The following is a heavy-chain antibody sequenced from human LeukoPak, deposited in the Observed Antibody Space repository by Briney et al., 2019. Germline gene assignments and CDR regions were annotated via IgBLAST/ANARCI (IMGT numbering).Heavy chain of an antibody. Sequence: GESLKISCKGSGYSFTSYWIGWVRQMPGKGLEWMGIIYPGDSDTRYSPSFQGQVTISADKSISTAYLQWSSLKASDTAMYYCARRAHSYGYIMDVWGQGTTVTASS. CDR1: GYSFTSYW. V-gene: IGHV5-51*01. D-gene: IGHD5-18*01. CDR3: ARRAHSYGYIMDV. J-gene: IGHJ6*02. CDR2: IYPGDSDT.